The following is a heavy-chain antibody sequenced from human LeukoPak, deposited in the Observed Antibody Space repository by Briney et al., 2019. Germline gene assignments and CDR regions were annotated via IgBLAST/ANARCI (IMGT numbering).Heavy chain of an antibody. CDR3: ARLMVRGVIITQNYFDY. J-gene: IGHJ4*02. CDR1: GGSISSYY. CDR2: IYYSGST. D-gene: IGHD3-10*01. Sequence: NPSETLSLTCTVSGGSISSYYWSWIRQPPGKGLEWIGYIYYSGSTNYNPSLKSRVTISVDTSKNQFSLKLSSVTAADTAVYYCARLMVRGVIITQNYFDYWGQGTLVTVSS. V-gene: IGHV4-59*12.